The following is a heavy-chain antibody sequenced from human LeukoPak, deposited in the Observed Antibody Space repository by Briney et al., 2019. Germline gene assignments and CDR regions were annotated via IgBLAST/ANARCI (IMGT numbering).Heavy chain of an antibody. CDR2: INHSGST. V-gene: IGHV4-34*01. D-gene: IGHD5-24*01. J-gene: IGHJ3*02. CDR3: ARTPNSKDGAFDI. CDR1: GGSFSGYY. Sequence: SETLSLTCAVYGGSFSGYYWSWIRQPPGKGLEWVGEINHSGSTNYNPSLKSRVTISVDTSKNQFSLKLSSVTAADTAVYYCARTPNSKDGAFDIWGQGTMVTVSS.